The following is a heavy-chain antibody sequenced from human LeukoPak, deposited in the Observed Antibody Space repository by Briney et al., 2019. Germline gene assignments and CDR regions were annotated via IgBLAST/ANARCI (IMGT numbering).Heavy chain of an antibody. CDR1: EFTFGSYW. CDR2: IKQDGSQK. V-gene: IGHV3-7*01. CDR3: ARVFGQWLVSFDV. D-gene: IGHD6-19*01. J-gene: IGHJ3*01. Sequence: GGSLRLSCGASEFTFGSYWMSWVRQAPGKGLEWVANIKQDGSQKYYVDSVKGRFTISRDNAKNSLYLQMTSLRAEDTAVYYCARVFGQWLVSFDVWGRGTMVTVSS.